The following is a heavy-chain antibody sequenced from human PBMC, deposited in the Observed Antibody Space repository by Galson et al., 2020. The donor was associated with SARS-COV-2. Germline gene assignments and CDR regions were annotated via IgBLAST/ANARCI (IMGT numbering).Heavy chain of an antibody. Sequence: SETLSLTCAVYGGSFSGYYWSWIRQSPGKGLEWIGEMHHSGNTNSNPSLKSRVTISVDRSKNEFSLKLYSVTAADTAVYYCARCPAPTLSTYYGMDVWGQGTTVIVSS. CDR3: ARCPAPTLSTYYGMDV. V-gene: IGHV4-34*01. CDR1: GGSFSGYY. D-gene: IGHD4-4*01. CDR2: MHHSGNT. J-gene: IGHJ6*02.